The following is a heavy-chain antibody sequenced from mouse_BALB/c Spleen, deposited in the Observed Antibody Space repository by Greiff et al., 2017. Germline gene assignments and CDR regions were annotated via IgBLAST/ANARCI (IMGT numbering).Heavy chain of an antibody. J-gene: IGHJ4*01. CDR2: IWGGGST. CDR3: AKDRSTMITTWAMDY. D-gene: IGHD2-4*01. V-gene: IGHV2-6-5*01. Sequence: QVQLKESGPGLVAPSQSLSITCTVSGFSLTDYGVSWIRQPPGKGLEWLGVIWGGGSTYYNSALKSRLSISKDNSKSQVFLKMNSLQTDDTAMYYCAKDRSTMITTWAMDYWGQGTSVTVSS. CDR1: GFSLTDYG.